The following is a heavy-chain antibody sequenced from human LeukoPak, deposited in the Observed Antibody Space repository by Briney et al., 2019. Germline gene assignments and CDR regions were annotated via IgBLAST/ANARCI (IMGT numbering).Heavy chain of an antibody. J-gene: IGHJ6*03. CDR2: IKSDGSST. V-gene: IGHV3-74*01. CDR3: ARSRKYEAGHMDV. CDR1: GFTFSSYW. Sequence: GGSLRLSCAASGFTFSSYWMHWVRQAPGKGLVWVSSIKSDGSSTSYADSVKGRFTISRDNAKNSLYLQMNSLRAEDTAVYYCARSRKYEAGHMDVWGKGTTVTVSS. D-gene: IGHD3-3*01.